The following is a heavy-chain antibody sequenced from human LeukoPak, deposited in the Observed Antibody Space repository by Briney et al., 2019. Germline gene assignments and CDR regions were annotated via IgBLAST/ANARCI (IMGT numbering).Heavy chain of an antibody. CDR3: ASTTSYCSSGRCNLGY. J-gene: IGHJ4*02. D-gene: IGHD2-15*01. CDR1: GYTFTGYY. CDR2: INPNSGGT. V-gene: IGHV1-2*02. Sequence: ASVKVSCKASGYTFTGYYMHWVRQAPGQGLEWMGWINPNSGGTNYAQKFQGRVTMTRDTSISAVYMELSRLNYDDTAVYYCASTTSYCSSGRCNLGYWGQGTLVTVSS.